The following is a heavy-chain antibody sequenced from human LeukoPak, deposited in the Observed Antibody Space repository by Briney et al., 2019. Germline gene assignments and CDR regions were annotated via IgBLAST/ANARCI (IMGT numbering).Heavy chain of an antibody. V-gene: IGHV3-11*01. J-gene: IGHJ6*03. CDR2: ISSSGSTI. D-gene: IGHD3-10*01. CDR3: ARYGSGSYYYYYYYMDV. Sequence: GGSLRLSCAASGFTFSDYYMSWIRQAPGKGLEGVSYISSSGSTIYYADSVKGRFTISRDTAKNSLYLQMNGLGAEDTAVYYCARYGSGSYYYYYYYMDVWGKGTTVTISS. CDR1: GFTFSDYY.